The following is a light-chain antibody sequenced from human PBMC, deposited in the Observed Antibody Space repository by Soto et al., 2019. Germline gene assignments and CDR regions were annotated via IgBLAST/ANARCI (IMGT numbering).Light chain of an antibody. CDR3: QPRS. V-gene: IGKV3-11*01. J-gene: IGKJ4*01. Sequence: EIVLTQSPATLSLSPGERATLSCRASQSVSSYLAWYQQKPGQAPRLLIYDASNRVTGIPARFSGSGSGTDFTLTISSLEPEDFEVYYCQPRSFGGGTQVEIK. CDR1: QSVSSY. CDR2: DAS.